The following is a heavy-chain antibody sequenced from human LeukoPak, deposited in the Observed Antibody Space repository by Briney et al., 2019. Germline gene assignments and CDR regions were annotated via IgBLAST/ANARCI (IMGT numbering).Heavy chain of an antibody. CDR3: ARDKYDSSGYQDY. V-gene: IGHV3-53*04. D-gene: IGHD3-22*01. CDR2: IYSGGST. J-gene: IGHJ4*02. CDR1: GFTVSSNY. Sequence: GGSLRLSCAASGFTVSSNYMSWVRQAPGKGLEWVSVIYSGGSTYYADSVKGRFTISRHNSKNTLYLQMNSLRAEDTAVYYCARDKYDSSGYQDYWGQGTLVTVSS.